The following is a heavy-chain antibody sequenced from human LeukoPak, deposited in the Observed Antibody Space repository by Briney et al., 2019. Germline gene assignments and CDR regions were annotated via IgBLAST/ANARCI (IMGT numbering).Heavy chain of an antibody. D-gene: IGHD5-24*01. CDR1: GFTFSGYY. V-gene: IGHV3-11*04. Sequence: GGSLRLSCAASGFTFSGYYMSWVRQAPGKGLEWLSYISSSGRTIYYADSVKGRFTVSRDNAQNSLYLQMYSLRAEDTAVYYCTRHHTDGYNFWYWGPGALVTVPS. CDR3: TRHHTDGYNFWY. CDR2: ISSSGRTI. J-gene: IGHJ4*02.